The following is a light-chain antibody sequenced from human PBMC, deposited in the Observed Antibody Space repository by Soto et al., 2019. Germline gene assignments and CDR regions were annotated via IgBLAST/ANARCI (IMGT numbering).Light chain of an antibody. CDR1: QSVSSRN. Sequence: EIVLTQSPDTLSLSPGEGATLSCRASQSVSSRNLAWYQQKPGQAPRLLIYGASSRATGIPDRFSGGGSGTDFTLTISRLEPEDFAVYYCQQYGNSLSTFGPGTKVDIK. CDR2: GAS. CDR3: QQYGNSLST. V-gene: IGKV3-20*01. J-gene: IGKJ1*01.